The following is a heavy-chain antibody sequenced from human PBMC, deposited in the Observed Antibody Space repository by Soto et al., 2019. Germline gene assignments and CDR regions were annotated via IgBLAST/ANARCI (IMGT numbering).Heavy chain of an antibody. CDR3: ARLGQKDTAGPKGPNYYYYYYMDV. CDR1: GGSISSYY. D-gene: IGHD5-18*01. CDR2: IYYSGST. J-gene: IGHJ6*03. Sequence: SETLSLTCTVSGGSISSYYWSWIRQPPGKGLEWIGYIYYSGSTNYNPSLKSRVTISVDTSKNQFSLKLSSVTAADTAVYYCARLGQKDTAGPKGPNYYYYYYMDVWGKGTTVT. V-gene: IGHV4-59*08.